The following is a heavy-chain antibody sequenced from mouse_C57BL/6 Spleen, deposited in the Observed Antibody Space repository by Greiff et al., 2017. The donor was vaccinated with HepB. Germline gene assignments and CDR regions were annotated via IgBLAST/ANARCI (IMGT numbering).Heavy chain of an antibody. CDR3: AREANYYGSSYGYFDV. D-gene: IGHD1-1*01. Sequence: VQLKQPGAELVRPGSSVKLSCKASGYTFTSYWMHWVKQRPIQGLEWIGNIDPSDSETHYNQKFKDKATLTVDKSSSTAYMQLSSLTSEDSAVYYCAREANYYGSSYGYFDVWGTGTTVTVSS. CDR2: IDPSDSET. CDR1: GYTFTSYW. J-gene: IGHJ1*03. V-gene: IGHV1-52*01.